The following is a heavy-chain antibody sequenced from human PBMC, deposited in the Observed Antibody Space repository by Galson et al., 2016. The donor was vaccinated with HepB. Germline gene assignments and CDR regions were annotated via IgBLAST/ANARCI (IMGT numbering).Heavy chain of an antibody. J-gene: IGHJ4*02. Sequence: SETLSLTCTVSGGSISSNTYYWTWIRQPPGKGLEWIGSIYYTGSTYYNPSLKSRVTISVDMSKNHLSLKLDSVTAADTAVYYCASGGVEAANYFWGQGTLVTVSS. CDR1: GGSISSNTYY. D-gene: IGHD2-15*01. CDR2: IYYTGST. V-gene: IGHV4-39*07. CDR3: ASGGVEAANYF.